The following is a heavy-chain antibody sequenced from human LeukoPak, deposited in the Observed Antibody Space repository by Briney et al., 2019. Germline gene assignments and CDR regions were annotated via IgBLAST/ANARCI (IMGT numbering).Heavy chain of an antibody. Sequence: GGSLRLSCAASGFTFSSYWMHWVRQAPGKGLVWVSRINTDGSSTYYADSVKGRFTISRDNAKNTPYLQMNSLRAEDTAVYYCARVSNYVWFDTWGQGNLVTVSS. CDR1: GFTFSSYW. CDR3: ARVSNYVWFDT. V-gene: IGHV3-74*01. CDR2: INTDGSST. D-gene: IGHD4-11*01. J-gene: IGHJ5*02.